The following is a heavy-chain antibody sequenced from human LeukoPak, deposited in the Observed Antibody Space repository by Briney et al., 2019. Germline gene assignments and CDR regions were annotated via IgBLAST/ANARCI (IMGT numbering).Heavy chain of an antibody. CDR1: GFTFSSYS. J-gene: IGHJ4*02. CDR3: ARDSAGEGDY. V-gene: IGHV3-21*01. CDR2: ITSSSRYI. Sequence: GGSLRLSCAASGFTFSSYSMNWVRRAPGKGLEWVSSITSSSRYIYYADSVKGRFTISRDNAKNSLYLQMNSLRAEDTALYYCARDSAGEGDYWGQGTLVTVSS. D-gene: IGHD2-21*01.